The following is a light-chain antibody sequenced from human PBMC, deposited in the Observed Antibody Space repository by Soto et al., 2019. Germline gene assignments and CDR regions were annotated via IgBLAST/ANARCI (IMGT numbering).Light chain of an antibody. J-gene: IGLJ2*01. CDR2: DND. CDR1: SSNIGNNY. V-gene: IGLV1-51*01. CDR3: GVWDSSLRALV. Sequence: QAVVTQPPSVSAAAGQKVTISCSGSSSNIGNNYVSWYQQLPGTAPKLLIYDNDKRPSGIPDRFSGSKSGTSANLGVSGIQAGDEADYHCGVWDSSLRALVFGGGTPLTVL.